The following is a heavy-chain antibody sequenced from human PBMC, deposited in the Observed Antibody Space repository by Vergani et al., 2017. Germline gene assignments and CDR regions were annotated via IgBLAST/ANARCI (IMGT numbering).Heavy chain of an antibody. CDR3: ARDLFPRKGSSGEFDY. CDR2: TYYRSKWYN. D-gene: IGHD6-6*01. CDR1: GDSVSSNSAA. J-gene: IGHJ4*02. Sequence: QLQLQESGPGLVKPSQTLSLTCAISGDSVSSNSAAWNWIRQSPSRGLEWLGRTYYRSKWYNDYAVSVKSRITINPDTSKNQFSLQLNSVTPEDTAVYYCARDLFPRKGSSGEFDYWGQGTLVTVSS. V-gene: IGHV6-1*01.